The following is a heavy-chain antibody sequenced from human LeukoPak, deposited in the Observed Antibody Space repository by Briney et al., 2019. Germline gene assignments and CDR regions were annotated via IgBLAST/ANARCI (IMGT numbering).Heavy chain of an antibody. D-gene: IGHD3-22*01. CDR1: GGSFSGYY. V-gene: IGHV4-30-4*08. CDR2: IYYSGST. CDR3: ARIRNDYYDSSGYPFDY. Sequence: SETLSLTCAVYGGSFSGYYWSWIRQPPGKGLEWIGYIYYSGSTYYNPSLKSRVTISVDTSKNQFSLKLSSVTAADTAVYYCARIRNDYYDSSGYPFDYWGQGTLVTVSS. J-gene: IGHJ4*02.